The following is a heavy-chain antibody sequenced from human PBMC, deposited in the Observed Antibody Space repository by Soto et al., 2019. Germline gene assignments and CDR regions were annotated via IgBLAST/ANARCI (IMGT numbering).Heavy chain of an antibody. CDR3: AKSRWSTPYYFDY. Sequence: AGGSLRLSCAASGFTFSSYAMSWVRQAPGKGLEWVSAISGSGGSTYYADSVKGRFTISRDNSKNTLYLQMNSLRAEDTAVYYCAKSRWSTPYYFDYWGQGTLVTVSS. J-gene: IGHJ4*02. CDR2: ISGSGGST. V-gene: IGHV3-23*01. D-gene: IGHD2-15*01. CDR1: GFTFSSYA.